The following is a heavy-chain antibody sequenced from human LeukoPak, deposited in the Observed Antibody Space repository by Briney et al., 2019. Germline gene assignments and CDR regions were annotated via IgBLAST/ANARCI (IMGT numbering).Heavy chain of an antibody. J-gene: IGHJ3*02. CDR1: GYTFTGYY. D-gene: IGHD3-10*01. CDR3: ARQKRITRGAFDI. V-gene: IGHV1-2*02. CDR2: INPNSGGT. Sequence: ASVKVSCKASGYTFTGYYMHWVRQAPGQGLEWMGWINPNSGGTNYAQKFQGRVTMTRDTSISTAYMELSWLRSDDTAVYYCARQKRITRGAFDIWGQGTMVTVSS.